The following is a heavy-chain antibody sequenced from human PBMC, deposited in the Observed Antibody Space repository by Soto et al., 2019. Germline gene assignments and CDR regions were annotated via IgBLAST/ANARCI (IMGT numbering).Heavy chain of an antibody. J-gene: IGHJ4*02. V-gene: IGHV3-74*01. D-gene: IGHD3-3*01. CDR1: GFTFSTYW. CDR2: INSDGSDT. Sequence: EVQLVESGGGLVQPGGSLRLSCTASGFTFSTYWMHWVRQAPGKGLVWVSRINSDGSDTRYADSVKGRFTLSRDNAKNTLYLHMNTWRAEDTAAYYCARDLKPHYDLWSAYRGGFDSWGQGTLVTVSS. CDR3: ARDLKPHYDLWSAYRGGFDS.